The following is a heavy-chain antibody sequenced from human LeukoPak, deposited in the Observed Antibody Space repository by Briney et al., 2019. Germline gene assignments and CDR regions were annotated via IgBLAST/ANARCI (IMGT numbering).Heavy chain of an antibody. CDR1: GFTFDDYA. V-gene: IGHV3-9*01. J-gene: IGHJ4*02. Sequence: GGSLRLSCAASGFTFDDYAMHWVRQAPGKGLEWVSGISWNSGSIGYADSVKGRFTISRDNAKNSLYLQMNSLRAEDTALYYCAKGNGPMVRGVIIFDYWGQGTLVTVSS. CDR2: ISWNSGSI. CDR3: AKGNGPMVRGVIIFDY. D-gene: IGHD3-10*01.